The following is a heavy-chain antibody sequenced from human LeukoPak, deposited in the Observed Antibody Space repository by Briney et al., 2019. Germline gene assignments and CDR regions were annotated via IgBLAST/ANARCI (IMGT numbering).Heavy chain of an antibody. CDR3: AGFWSGYYGFDY. CDR2: IYTSGST. Sequence: SQTLSLTCTVSGGSLSSGSYYWSWIRQPAGKGLEWIGRIYTSGSTNYDPSLKSRVTISVDTSKNQFSLKLSSVTAADTAVYYCAGFWSGYYGFDYWGQGTLVTVSS. J-gene: IGHJ4*02. D-gene: IGHD3-3*01. CDR1: GGSLSSGSYY. V-gene: IGHV4-61*02.